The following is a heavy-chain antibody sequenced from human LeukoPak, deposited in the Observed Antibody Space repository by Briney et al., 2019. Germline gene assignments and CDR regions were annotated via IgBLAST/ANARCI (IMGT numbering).Heavy chain of an antibody. V-gene: IGHV1-2*02. J-gene: IGHJ4*02. CDR1: GYTFTGYY. CDR2: INPNSGGT. CDR3: ARDRSRYSGYDLGY. D-gene: IGHD5-12*01. Sequence: ASVKVSCKASGYTFTGYYMHWVRQAPGQGLEWMGWINPNSGGTNYAQKFQGRVTMTRDTSISTAYMELSWLRSDDTAVYYCARDRSRYSGYDLGYWGQGTLVTVSS.